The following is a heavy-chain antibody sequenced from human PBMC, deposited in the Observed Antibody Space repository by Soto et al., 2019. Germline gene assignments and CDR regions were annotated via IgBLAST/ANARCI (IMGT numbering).Heavy chain of an antibody. CDR2: ISAYNGNT. V-gene: IGHV1-18*04. J-gene: IGHJ6*02. Sequence: QVQLVQSGAEVKKPGASVKVSCKASGYTFTSYGISWVRQAPGQGLEWMGWISAYNGNTNYAQKLQGRVTMTTDTSTSTAYMELRSLRSDDTAVYYCARGSSYYDFWSGPYYYYGMDVWGQGTTVTVSS. CDR3: ARGSSYYDFWSGPYYYYGMDV. D-gene: IGHD3-3*01. CDR1: GYTFTSYG.